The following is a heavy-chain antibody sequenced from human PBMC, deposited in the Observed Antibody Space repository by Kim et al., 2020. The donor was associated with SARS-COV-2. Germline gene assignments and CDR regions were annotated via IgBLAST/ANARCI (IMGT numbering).Heavy chain of an antibody. D-gene: IGHD4-17*01. CDR3: ARSTRRTAVTTLDN. V-gene: IGHV1-18*01. Sequence: YAQRLQGRVTMTTDTSTSTAYMELRNLRSDDTAVYYCARSTRRTAVTTLDNWGQGTLVTVSS. J-gene: IGHJ4*02.